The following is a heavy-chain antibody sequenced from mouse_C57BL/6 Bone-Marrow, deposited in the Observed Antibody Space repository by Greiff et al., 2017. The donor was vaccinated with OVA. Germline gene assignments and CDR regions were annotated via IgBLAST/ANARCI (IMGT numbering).Heavy chain of an antibody. D-gene: IGHD1-1*01. Sequence: EVKLQESGPGLVKPSQSLSLTCSVTGYSITSGYYWNWIRQFPGNKLEWMGYISYDGSNNYNPSLKNRISITRDTSKNQFFLKLNSVTTEDTATYYCARESGSSFFAYWGQGTLVTVSA. CDR2: ISYDGSN. J-gene: IGHJ3*01. CDR1: GYSITSGYY. CDR3: ARESGSSFFAY. V-gene: IGHV3-6*01.